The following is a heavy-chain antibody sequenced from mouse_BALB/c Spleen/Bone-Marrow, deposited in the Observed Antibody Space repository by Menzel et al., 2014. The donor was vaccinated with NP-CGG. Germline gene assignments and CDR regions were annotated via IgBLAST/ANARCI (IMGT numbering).Heavy chain of an antibody. Sequence: QVQLKQSGAELMKPGASVKISCKATGYTFSSYWIEWVKPRPGHGLEWIGEILPGSGTTNYNENFKGKATFTADTSSNTAYMQLSSLTSEDSAVYYCARDYRYDGAMDYWGQGTSVTVSS. V-gene: IGHV1-9*01. J-gene: IGHJ4*01. CDR3: ARDYRYDGAMDY. CDR1: GYTFSSYW. D-gene: IGHD2-14*01. CDR2: ILPGSGTT.